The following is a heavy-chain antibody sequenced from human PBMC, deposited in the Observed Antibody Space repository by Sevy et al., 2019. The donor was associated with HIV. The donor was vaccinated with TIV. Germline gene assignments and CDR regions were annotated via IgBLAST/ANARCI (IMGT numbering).Heavy chain of an antibody. CDR1: GGSISSGSYY. Sequence: SENLSLTCTVSGGSISSGSYYWSWIRQPAGKGLQWIGRIYTSGSTNYNPSLKSRVTISVDTSKTQFSLKLSSVTAADTAVHYCTTEGLGYCSGGSCYSDDYWGQGTLVTVSS. D-gene: IGHD2-15*01. CDR2: IYTSGST. CDR3: TTEGLGYCSGGSCYSDDY. V-gene: IGHV4-61*02. J-gene: IGHJ4*02.